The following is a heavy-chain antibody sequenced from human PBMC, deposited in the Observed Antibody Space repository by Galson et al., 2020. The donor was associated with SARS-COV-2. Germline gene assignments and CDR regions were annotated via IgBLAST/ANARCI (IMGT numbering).Heavy chain of an antibody. V-gene: IGHV3-33*01. CDR3: PRDSWELPTDPFDI. CDR1: GFTFSRYG. Sequence: GESLKLSCAASGFTFSRYGMQWVRQAPGTGLEWVAVLWYEGHNKYYADSVTGRFTIPRDNSKHTLYLQMTNLRAEDTAVYYCPRDSWELPTDPFDIWGQGTMVTVSS. D-gene: IGHD1-26*01. J-gene: IGHJ3*02. CDR2: LWYEGHNK.